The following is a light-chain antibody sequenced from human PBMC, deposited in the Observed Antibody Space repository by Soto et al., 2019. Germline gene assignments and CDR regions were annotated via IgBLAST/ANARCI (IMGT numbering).Light chain of an antibody. J-gene: IGKJ4*01. V-gene: IGKV1-33*01. CDR3: QQYDNVPLT. Sequence: DIHMTQSPSSLAASVGDRVTITCQAGQDISNSLNWYQHKPGKAPKLLIYDASSLETGVPSRFGGSGSGTDFTFTISSLQPEDIATYYCQQYDNVPLTFGGGTKVDIK. CDR1: QDISNS. CDR2: DAS.